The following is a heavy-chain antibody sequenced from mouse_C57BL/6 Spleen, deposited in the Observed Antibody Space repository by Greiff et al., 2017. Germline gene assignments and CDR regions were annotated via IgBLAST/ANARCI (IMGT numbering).Heavy chain of an antibody. CDR2: INPGSGGT. V-gene: IGHV1-54*01. CDR3: AIGYYDYGSDY. Sequence: QVQLQQSGAELVRPGTSVKVSCKASGYAFTNYLIEWVKQRPGQGLEWIGVINPGSGGTYYNEKFKGKATLTADKSSRTAYMQLSSLTSEDSAVYFCAIGYYDYGSDYWGQGTTLTVSS. D-gene: IGHD2-4*01. CDR1: GYAFTNYL. J-gene: IGHJ2*01.